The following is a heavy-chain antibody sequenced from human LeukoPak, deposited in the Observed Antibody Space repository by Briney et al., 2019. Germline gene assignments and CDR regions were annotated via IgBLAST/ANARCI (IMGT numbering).Heavy chain of an antibody. V-gene: IGHV4-30-4*08. Sequence: PSETLSLTCTVSGGSISSSSYYWGWIRQPPGKGLEWIGYIYYSGSTYYNPSLKSRVTISVDTSKNQFSLKLSSVTAADTAVYYCARGSIVATILWGQGTLVTVSS. CDR3: ARGSIVATIL. D-gene: IGHD5-12*01. CDR1: GGSISSSSYY. J-gene: IGHJ4*02. CDR2: IYYSGST.